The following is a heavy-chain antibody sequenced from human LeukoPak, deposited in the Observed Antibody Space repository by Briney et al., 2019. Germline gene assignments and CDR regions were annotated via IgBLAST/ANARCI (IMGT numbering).Heavy chain of an antibody. V-gene: IGHV4-39*07. J-gene: IGHJ4*02. CDR3: ASQRITDFGVVIPRGFDS. CDR2: IYYSGST. Sequence: SETLSLTCTVSGGSISSSSYYWGWIRQPPGKGLEWIGSIYYSGSTYYNPSLKSRVTISVDTSKNQFSLKLSSVTAADTAMYYCASQRITDFGVVIPRGFDSWGQGTLVPVSS. D-gene: IGHD3-3*01. CDR1: GGSISSSSYY.